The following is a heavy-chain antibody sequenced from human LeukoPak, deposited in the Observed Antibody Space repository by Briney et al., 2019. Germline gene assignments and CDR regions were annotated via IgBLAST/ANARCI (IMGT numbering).Heavy chain of an antibody. Sequence: SETLSLTCTVSGGSISSSSYYWGWLRQPPGKGLEWIGSIYYSGSTYYNPSLKSRVTISVDTSKNQFSLKLSSVTAADTAVYYCASGPTYSSSWYVYWGQGTLVTVSS. J-gene: IGHJ4*02. CDR3: ASGPTYSSSWYVY. CDR1: GGSISSSSYY. CDR2: IYYSGST. D-gene: IGHD6-13*01. V-gene: IGHV4-39*07.